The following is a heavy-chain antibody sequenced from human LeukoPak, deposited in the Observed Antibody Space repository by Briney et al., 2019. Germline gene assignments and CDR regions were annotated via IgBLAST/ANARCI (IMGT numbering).Heavy chain of an antibody. J-gene: IGHJ6*02. CDR1: GGSISSYY. D-gene: IGHD3-10*01. V-gene: IGHV4-59*08. CDR3: ARQRLSYGSGGYYYYYYGMDV. Sequence: SETLSLTCTVSGGSISSYYWSWIRQPPGKGLEWIGYIYYSGSTNYNPSLKSRVTISVDTSKNQFSLKLSSVTAADTAVYYCARQRLSYGSGGYYYYYYGMDVWGRGTTVTVSS. CDR2: IYYSGST.